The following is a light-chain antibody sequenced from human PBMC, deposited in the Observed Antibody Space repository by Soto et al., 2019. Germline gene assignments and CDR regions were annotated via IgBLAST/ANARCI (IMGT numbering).Light chain of an antibody. Sequence: DIQITQSPSTLSASVGDRVTITCQASHSISSWLAQYPHKPRKAPKPLIYDASSLERGVPSSFSGSGSGTEFTLTISSLQPDDFATYYCQQYNSYGTFGQGTKVDI. CDR3: QQYNSYGT. CDR2: DAS. V-gene: IGKV1-5*01. CDR1: HSISSW. J-gene: IGKJ1*01.